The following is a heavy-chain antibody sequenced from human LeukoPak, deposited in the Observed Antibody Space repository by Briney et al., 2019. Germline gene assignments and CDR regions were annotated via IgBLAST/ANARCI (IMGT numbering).Heavy chain of an antibody. CDR2: IYSDGSIT. D-gene: IGHD4-17*01. CDR3: ARGGYGEPP. V-gene: IGHV3-74*03. CDR1: EFTFSSYW. J-gene: IGHJ5*02. Sequence: GGSLRLSCAASEFTFSSYWMHWVRQAPGKGLVWVSRIYSDGSITTYTDSVKGRFTISRDNARNTLYLHMNSLRAEDTAVYYCARGGYGEPPWGQGTLVTVSS.